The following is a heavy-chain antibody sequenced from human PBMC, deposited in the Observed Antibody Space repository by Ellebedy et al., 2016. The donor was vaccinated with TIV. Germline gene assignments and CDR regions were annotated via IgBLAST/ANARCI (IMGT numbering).Heavy chain of an antibody. J-gene: IGHJ4*02. CDR3: ARHIEVAGRVDY. CDR1: GGSISSYY. Sequence: MPGGSLRLSCTVSGGSISSYYWTRIRQPPGKGLEWIGYFYHNGNTYYNPSLKSRVTISVDTSKKQFSLNLSSVTAADMAVYYCARHIEVAGRVDYWGQGTLVTVSS. CDR2: FYHNGNT. D-gene: IGHD6-19*01. V-gene: IGHV4-59*08.